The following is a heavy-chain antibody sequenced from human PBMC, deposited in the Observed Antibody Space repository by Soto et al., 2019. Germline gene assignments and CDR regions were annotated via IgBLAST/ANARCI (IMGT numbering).Heavy chain of an antibody. V-gene: IGHV3-23*01. CDR2: ISGSGGST. Sequence: EVQLLESGGGLVQPGGSLRLSCAAPGFTFSNYAMNWVRQAPGKGLEWGSVISGSGGSTYYADSVKGRFTISRDNSKNTLYLQMNSLRGEDTAVYYCERRSSGWDFDYWGQGTLVTVSS. CDR3: ERRSSGWDFDY. J-gene: IGHJ4*02. D-gene: IGHD6-19*01. CDR1: GFTFSNYA.